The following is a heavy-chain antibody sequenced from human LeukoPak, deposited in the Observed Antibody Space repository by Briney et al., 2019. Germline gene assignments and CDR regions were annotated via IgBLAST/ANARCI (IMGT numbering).Heavy chain of an antibody. Sequence: SQTLSLTCTVSGGSISSYYWSWIRQPPGKGLEWIGYIYYSGSTNYNPSLKSRVTTSVDTSKNQFSLKLSSVTAADTAVYYCARDQSDYSIAFDIWGQGTMVTVSS. D-gene: IGHD2-15*01. CDR2: IYYSGST. V-gene: IGHV4-59*01. CDR1: GGSISSYY. CDR3: ARDQSDYSIAFDI. J-gene: IGHJ3*02.